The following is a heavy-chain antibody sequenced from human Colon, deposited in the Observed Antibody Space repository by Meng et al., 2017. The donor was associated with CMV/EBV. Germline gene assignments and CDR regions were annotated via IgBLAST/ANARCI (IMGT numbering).Heavy chain of an antibody. D-gene: IGHD3-3*01. CDR3: ARLGYDFWRGYYKGYYYGMDV. J-gene: IGHJ6*02. V-gene: IGHV5-51*01. CDR2: IYPGDSDT. Sequence: GESLKLSCKGSGYSFTSYWIGWVRQMPGKGLEWMGIIYPGDSDTRYSPSFQGQVTISADKSISTAYLQWSSLKASDTAMYYCARLGYDFWRGYYKGYYYGMDVWGQGTTVTVSS. CDR1: GYSFTSYW.